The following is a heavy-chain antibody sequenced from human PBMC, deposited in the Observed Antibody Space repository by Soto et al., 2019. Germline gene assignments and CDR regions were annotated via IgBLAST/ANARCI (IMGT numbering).Heavy chain of an antibody. CDR1: GGTFSSYA. V-gene: IGHV1-69*01. J-gene: IGHJ6*02. CDR2: IIPILGTA. Sequence: QVQLVQSGAEVKKPGSSVKVSCKASGGTFSSYAISWVRQAPGQGLEWMGGIIPILGTANYAQKFQGRVTITADEPTSTAYMELSSLRAEDTAVYYCARGVVVVVAAVLIYYYGMDVWGQGTTVTVSS. D-gene: IGHD2-15*01. CDR3: ARGVVVVVAAVLIYYYGMDV.